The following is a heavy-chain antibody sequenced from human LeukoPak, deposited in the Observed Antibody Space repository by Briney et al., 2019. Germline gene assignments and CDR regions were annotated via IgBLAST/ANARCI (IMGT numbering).Heavy chain of an antibody. CDR2: ISGSVVST. CDR3: AKDGCSGGSCYWNYYYMDV. Sequence: GGSLRLSCAASGFTFSSYAMSWVRQAPGKGLEWVSGISGSVVSTYYADSVKGRFTISRDNSKNTLYLQMNSLRAEDTAVYYCAKDGCSGGSCYWNYYYMDVWGKGTTVTISS. D-gene: IGHD2-15*01. CDR1: GFTFSSYA. J-gene: IGHJ6*03. V-gene: IGHV3-23*01.